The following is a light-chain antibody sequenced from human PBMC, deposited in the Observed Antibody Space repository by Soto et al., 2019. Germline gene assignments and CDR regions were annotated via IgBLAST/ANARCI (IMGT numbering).Light chain of an antibody. CDR1: HDIKKY. Sequence: DIQMTQSPSSLSASVGDRVTITCQASHDIKKYLNWYQQKAHKVPKLLIHDASTLATGVPSRFTGSGSGTDFTLTINSLQPEDDATYYCQQFDDLPLTFGGGTKVDI. CDR3: QQFDDLPLT. V-gene: IGKV1-33*01. CDR2: DAS. J-gene: IGKJ4*01.